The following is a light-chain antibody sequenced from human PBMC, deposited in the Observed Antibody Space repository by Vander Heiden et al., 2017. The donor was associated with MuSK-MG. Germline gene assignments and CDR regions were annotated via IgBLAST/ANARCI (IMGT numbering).Light chain of an antibody. J-gene: IGKJ1*01. CDR3: RQCTKWWT. CDR2: DAS. V-gene: IGKV3-11*01. Sequence: EFVLTQSPATLSLSPGERATLSCRASQSVSSSLHWYQQKPGQAPRLLIYDASNRAPGIPDRFSASGSGTDFTLTISSLEPEDFAVYYCRQCTKWWTFGQGTKVEIK. CDR1: QSVSSS.